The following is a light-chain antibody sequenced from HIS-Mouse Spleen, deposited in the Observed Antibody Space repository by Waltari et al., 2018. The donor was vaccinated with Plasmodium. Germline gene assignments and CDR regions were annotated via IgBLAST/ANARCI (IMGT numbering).Light chain of an antibody. CDR3: YSTDSSGNHRV. Sequence: SYELTQPPSVSVSPGQTARITCSGDALPKKYAYWYQQKSGQAPVLVIDEDRKRPSGIPERFSGSRSGTMSTLTISGAQVEDEADYYCYSTDSSGNHRVFGGGTKLTVL. CDR2: EDR. V-gene: IGLV3-10*01. J-gene: IGLJ3*02. CDR1: ALPKKY.